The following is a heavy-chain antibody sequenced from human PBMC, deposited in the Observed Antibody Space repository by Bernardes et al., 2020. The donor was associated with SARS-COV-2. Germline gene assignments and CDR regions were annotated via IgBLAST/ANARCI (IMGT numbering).Heavy chain of an antibody. D-gene: IGHD2-2*02. J-gene: IGHJ5*02. Sequence: ASVKVSCKVSGYTLTELSMHWVRQAPGKGLEWMGGFDPEDGETIYAQKFQGRVTMTEDTSTDTAYMELSSLRSEDTAVYYCATVVPAAIGGGNWFDPWGQGTLVTVSS. V-gene: IGHV1-24*01. CDR2: FDPEDGET. CDR1: GYTLTELS. CDR3: ATVVPAAIGGGNWFDP.